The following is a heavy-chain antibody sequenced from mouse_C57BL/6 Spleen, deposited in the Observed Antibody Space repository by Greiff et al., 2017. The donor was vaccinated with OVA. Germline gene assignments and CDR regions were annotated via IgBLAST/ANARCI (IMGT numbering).Heavy chain of an antibody. D-gene: IGHD1-1*02. Sequence: VQLKESGTVLARPGASVKMSCKTSGYTFTSYWMHWVKQRPGQGLEWIGAIYPGNSDTSYNQKFKGTAKLNAVTSASTAYMELSSLTNEDSAVYYCTRGVGGNYWGQGTTLTVSS. CDR2: IYPGNSDT. CDR1: GYTFTSYW. J-gene: IGHJ2*01. V-gene: IGHV1-5*01. CDR3: TRGVGGNY.